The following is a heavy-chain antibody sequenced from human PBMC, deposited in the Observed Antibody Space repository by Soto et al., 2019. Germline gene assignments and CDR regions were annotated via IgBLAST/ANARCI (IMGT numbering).Heavy chain of an antibody. Sequence: PGESLKISCEASGYRFTSYWIAWVRQMPGKGLEWMGLIYPGDSDTRYSPSFQGQVTISADKSISTAYLQWSSLKASDTAMYYCARHVLSCTNGVCYHYGMDVWGQGTTVTVSS. V-gene: IGHV5-51*01. CDR1: GYRFTSYW. CDR2: IYPGDSDT. J-gene: IGHJ6*02. CDR3: ARHVLSCTNGVCYHYGMDV. D-gene: IGHD2-8*01.